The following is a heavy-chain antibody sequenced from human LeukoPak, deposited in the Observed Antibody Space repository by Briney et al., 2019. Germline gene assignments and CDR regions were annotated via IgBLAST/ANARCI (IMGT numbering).Heavy chain of an antibody. Sequence: GGSLRLSCAASGFTVSSNYVSWVRQAPGKGLEWVSVIYSGGSTYYADSVKGRFTISRDNSKNTLYLQMNSLRAEDTAVYYCARHRYYYDSSGYLNYFDYWGQGTLVTVSS. J-gene: IGHJ4*02. CDR2: IYSGGST. CDR1: GFTVSSNY. CDR3: ARHRYYYDSSGYLNYFDY. V-gene: IGHV3-53*01. D-gene: IGHD3-22*01.